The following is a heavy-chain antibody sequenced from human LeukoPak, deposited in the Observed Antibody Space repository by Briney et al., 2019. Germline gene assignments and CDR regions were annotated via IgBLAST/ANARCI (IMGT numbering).Heavy chain of an antibody. J-gene: IGHJ4*02. D-gene: IGHD3-10*01. CDR1: GGSISSSSYY. Sequence: SETLSLTCTVSGGSISSSSYYWGWIRQPPGKGLEWIGSIYYSGSTYYNPSLKSRVTISVDTSKNHFSLKLNSVTAADTAVYYCARGPVSLISMVRTTPPFFDYWGQGTLVTVSS. CDR3: ARGPVSLISMVRTTPPFFDY. CDR2: IYYSGST. V-gene: IGHV4-39*02.